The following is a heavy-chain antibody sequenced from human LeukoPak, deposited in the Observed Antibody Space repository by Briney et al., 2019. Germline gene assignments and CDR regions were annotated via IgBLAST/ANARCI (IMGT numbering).Heavy chain of an antibody. Sequence: PGGSLRLACAASGFNVTSNYMSWVRQAPGKGLEWVSLIYSGGSASYADSVKGRFTISRDNSKNTLFLEMNSLRAEDTAVYYCARRGDGGRAFDIWGQGTMVTVSS. V-gene: IGHV3-53*01. CDR1: GFNVTSNY. D-gene: IGHD5-24*01. J-gene: IGHJ3*02. CDR3: ARRGDGGRAFDI. CDR2: IYSGGSA.